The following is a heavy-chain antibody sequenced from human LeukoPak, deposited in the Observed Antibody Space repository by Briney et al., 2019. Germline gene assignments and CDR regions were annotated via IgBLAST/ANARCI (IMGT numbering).Heavy chain of an antibody. J-gene: IGHJ4*02. CDR2: MNPHSGNT. Sequence: GASVKVSCKASGYTFSSNDINWVRQATGQGLEWMGWMNPHSGNTGYAQKFQGRVTITRNSSISTAYMELSSLRSEDTAVYYCAREGNRSSGSSASYPLDYWGQGTLVTVSS. D-gene: IGHD1-26*01. V-gene: IGHV1-8*01. CDR3: AREGNRSSGSSASYPLDY. CDR1: GYTFSSND.